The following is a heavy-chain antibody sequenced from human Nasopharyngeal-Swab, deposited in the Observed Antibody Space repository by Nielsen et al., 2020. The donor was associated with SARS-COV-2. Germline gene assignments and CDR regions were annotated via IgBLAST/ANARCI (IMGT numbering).Heavy chain of an antibody. CDR3: ARDVSSYNNWFDP. J-gene: IGHJ5*02. D-gene: IGHD3-16*02. CDR1: GFSFATSS. Sequence: GGSLRLSCAASGFSFATSSMNWVRQAPGKGPEWLSYISSSSGTVYYANSVKGRFTISRDNAKNSLFLQMNSLRDEDTAVYYCARDVSSYNNWFDPWGQGTLVTVSS. CDR2: ISSSSGTV. V-gene: IGHV3-48*02.